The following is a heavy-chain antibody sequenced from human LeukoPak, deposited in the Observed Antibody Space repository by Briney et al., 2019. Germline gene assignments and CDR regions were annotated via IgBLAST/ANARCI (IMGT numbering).Heavy chain of an antibody. CDR1: GYTFTSYA. Sequence: GASVKVSCKASGYTFTSYAVNWVRQAPGQGLEWMGWMNPNSGNTGYAQKFQGRVTMTRNTSISTAYMELSSLRSEDTAVYYCARSGRRGGNHNDYWGQGTLVTVSS. CDR3: ARSGRRGGNHNDY. CDR2: MNPNSGNT. V-gene: IGHV1-8*02. J-gene: IGHJ4*02. D-gene: IGHD4-23*01.